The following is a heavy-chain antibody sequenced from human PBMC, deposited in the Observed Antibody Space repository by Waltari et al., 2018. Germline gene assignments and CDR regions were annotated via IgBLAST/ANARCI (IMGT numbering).Heavy chain of an antibody. D-gene: IGHD3-9*01. J-gene: IGHJ6*02. CDR3: AREAYDFLAGSGYYGLDV. CDR2: ISTYNGNT. V-gene: IGHV1-18*04. CDR1: GYTFTSYG. Sequence: QIQLVQSGAEVKRPGASVKVSCKASGYTFTSYGISWVRQAPGQGLEWMGWISTYNGNTHYAQNLQGRVTMTTDTSTSTAYIELRSLTSDDTAVYYCAREAYDFLAGSGYYGLDVWGQGTTVTVSS.